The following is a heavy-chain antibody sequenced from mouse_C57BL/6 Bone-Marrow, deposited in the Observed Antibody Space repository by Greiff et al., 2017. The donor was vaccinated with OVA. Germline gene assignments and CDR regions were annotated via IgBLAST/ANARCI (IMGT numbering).Heavy chain of an antibody. CDR1: GYTFTDYN. V-gene: IGHV1-18*01. CDR3: ARFYGNYGWYFDV. J-gene: IGHJ1*03. Sequence: EVQLQQSGPELAKPGASVKIPCKASGYTFTDYNMDWVKQSHGKSLEWIGDINPNNGGTIYNQKFKGKATLTVDKSSSTAYMELRSLTSEDTAVYYCARFYGNYGWYFDVWGTGTTVTVSS. D-gene: IGHD2-1*01. CDR2: INPNNGGT.